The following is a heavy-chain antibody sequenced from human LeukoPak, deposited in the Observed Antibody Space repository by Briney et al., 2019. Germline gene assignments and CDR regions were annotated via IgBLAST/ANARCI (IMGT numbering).Heavy chain of an antibody. CDR1: GYTFTHQW. CDR2: IYPRDSDT. Sequence: GESLNISCKASGYTFTHQWIGWVRQKSGSGLEWMGIIYPRDSDTRYSPSFQGHVSISADTSINTAYLEWSRLEALDTAIYYCARHSDVIGAIWGQGTLVTVSS. V-gene: IGHV5-51*01. CDR3: ARHSDVIGAI. D-gene: IGHD3-10*01. J-gene: IGHJ4*02.